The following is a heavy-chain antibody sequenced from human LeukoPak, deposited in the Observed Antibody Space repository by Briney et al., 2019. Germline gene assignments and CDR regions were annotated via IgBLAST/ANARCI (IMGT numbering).Heavy chain of an antibody. D-gene: IGHD3-10*01. Sequence: GGSLRLSCAASGFTFNSYAMRWVRQAPGKGLEWVSTISGSGGSTFYADSMKGRFTISRDSSRRTVYMQMNSLRAEDTAIYYCAKESSYYGSGSYYYWGQGTLVTVSS. V-gene: IGHV3-23*01. J-gene: IGHJ4*02. CDR1: GFTFNSYA. CDR2: ISGSGGST. CDR3: AKESSYYGSGSYYY.